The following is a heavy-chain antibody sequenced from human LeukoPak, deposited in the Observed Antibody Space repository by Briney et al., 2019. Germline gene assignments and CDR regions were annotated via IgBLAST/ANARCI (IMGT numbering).Heavy chain of an antibody. J-gene: IGHJ4*02. Sequence: ASVKVSCKASGYTFTSYDISWVRQAPGQGLEWMGWISAYSGNTNYAQKLQGRVTMTTDTSTSTAYMALRSLRSDDTAVYYCARGGLKPDSSSRLRTYYFDYWGQGTLVTVSS. CDR3: ARGGLKPDSSSRLRTYYFDY. D-gene: IGHD6-13*01. V-gene: IGHV1-18*01. CDR1: GYTFTSYD. CDR2: ISAYSGNT.